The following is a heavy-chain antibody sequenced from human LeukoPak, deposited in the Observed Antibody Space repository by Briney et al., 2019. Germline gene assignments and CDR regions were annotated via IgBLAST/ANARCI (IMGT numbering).Heavy chain of an antibody. CDR2: IYATGRT. Sequence: PSETLSLTCTVSGGFISTSTYYWSWIRQPAGKGLEWIGRIYATGRTNYNPSLKSRVTISLDTSKNQFSLKLSSVTAADTAVYYCARDQRLNWFDPWGQGTLVTVSS. CDR3: ARDQRLNWFDP. CDR1: GGFISTSTYY. D-gene: IGHD6-25*01. J-gene: IGHJ5*02. V-gene: IGHV4-61*02.